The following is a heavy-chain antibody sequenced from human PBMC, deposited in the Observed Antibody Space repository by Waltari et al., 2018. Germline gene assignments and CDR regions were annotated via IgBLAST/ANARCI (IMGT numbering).Heavy chain of an antibody. CDR3: AKGDWLDD. D-gene: IGHD2-21*01. V-gene: IGHV3-23*01. CDR2: ISDSGDST. J-gene: IGHJ4*02. CDR1: GFTFSRYA. Sequence: QLLESGGRLVQPGGSLRLSCVASGFTFSRYAMSWARQAPGKGLEWLSVISDSGDSTIYTDSVKGRFTNYRDNSKNLVYLQMNSLRVEDMAVYYCAKGDWLDDWGQGTLVTVSP.